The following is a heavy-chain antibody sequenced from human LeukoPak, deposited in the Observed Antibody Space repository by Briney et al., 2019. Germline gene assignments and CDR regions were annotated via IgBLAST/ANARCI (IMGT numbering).Heavy chain of an antibody. CDR1: GGSISSSSAY. CDR3: VSPRGFSYGYFDY. J-gene: IGHJ4*02. D-gene: IGHD5-18*01. CDR2: IYYSKNT. Sequence: SETLSLTCTVSGGSISSSSAYWGWSRQPPGKGLGWIGSIYYSKNTYYNPSLKIRVTISADTSKNQFSLTLGSVSATDTAVYYCVSPRGFSYGYFDYWGQGTLVTVSS. V-gene: IGHV4-39*01.